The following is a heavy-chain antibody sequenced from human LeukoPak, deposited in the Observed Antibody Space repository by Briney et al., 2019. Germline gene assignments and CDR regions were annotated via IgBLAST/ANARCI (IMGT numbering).Heavy chain of an antibody. Sequence: GGSLRLSCAASGFTFSSYGVHWVRQAPGKGLEWVAVISYDGSNKYYADSVKGRFTISRDNSKNTLYLQMNSLRAEDTAVYYCAKDSQLWFFVVGSFLDYWGQGTLVTVSS. J-gene: IGHJ4*02. CDR2: ISYDGSNK. CDR1: GFTFSSYG. V-gene: IGHV3-30*18. CDR3: AKDSQLWFFVVGSFLDY. D-gene: IGHD5-18*01.